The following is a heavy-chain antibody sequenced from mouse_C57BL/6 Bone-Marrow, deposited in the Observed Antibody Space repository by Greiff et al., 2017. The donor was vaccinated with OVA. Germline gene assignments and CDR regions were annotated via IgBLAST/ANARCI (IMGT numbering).Heavy chain of an antibody. V-gene: IGHV5-9-1*02. CDR1: GFTFSSYA. J-gene: IGHJ4*01. CDR2: ISSGGDYI. Sequence: EVKLMESGEGLVKPGGSMKLSCAASGFTFSSYAMSWVRQTPEKRLEWVAYISSGGDYIYYADTVKGRFTISRDNARNTLYLQMSSLKSEDTAMYYCTRLLDAMDYWGQGTSVTVSS. D-gene: IGHD2-1*01. CDR3: TRLLDAMDY.